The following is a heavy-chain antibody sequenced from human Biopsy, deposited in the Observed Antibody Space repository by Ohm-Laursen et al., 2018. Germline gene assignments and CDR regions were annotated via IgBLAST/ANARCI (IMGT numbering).Heavy chain of an antibody. D-gene: IGHD3-16*01. Sequence: RSLRLSCAASGFIFDDYAMHWVRQAPGKGLEWVSGISWDSGRIDYADSVKGRFTISRDNAKNSLYLQMNSLRAEDTALYYCAKDSGGSLWGELFHWGQGTLVTVAS. J-gene: IGHJ4*02. CDR1: GFIFDDYA. V-gene: IGHV3-9*01. CDR2: ISWDSGRI. CDR3: AKDSGGSLWGELFH.